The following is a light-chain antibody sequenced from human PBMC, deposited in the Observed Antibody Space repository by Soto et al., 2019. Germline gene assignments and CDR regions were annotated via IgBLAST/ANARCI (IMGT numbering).Light chain of an antibody. J-gene: IGLJ3*02. V-gene: IGLV2-11*01. CDR3: CSYAGSYTWV. CDR2: DVS. Sequence: QSALTQPRSVSGSPGQSVTISCTGTSSDVGGYNYVSWYQQHPGKAPKLMIYDVSKRPSGVPDRFSGSKSGNTASLTISGLLAEDEADYYCCSYAGSYTWVFRGGTKLTVL. CDR1: SSDVGGYNY.